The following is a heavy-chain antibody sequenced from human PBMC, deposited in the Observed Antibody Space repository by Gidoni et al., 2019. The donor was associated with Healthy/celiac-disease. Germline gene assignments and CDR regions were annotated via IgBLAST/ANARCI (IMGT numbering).Heavy chain of an antibody. V-gene: IGHV3-23*01. J-gene: IGHJ5*02. CDR3: AKGSATFKAVAPFDP. CDR2: ISASGGST. D-gene: IGHD6-19*01. Sequence: EVQLLESGGGLVQPGGSLRLSCAASGCTFSSYAMSWVRQAPGKGLGCVSAISASGGSTYYADSVKGRFTISSDISKNTLYLQMNSLRAEDTAVYYCAKGSATFKAVAPFDPWGQGTLVTVSS. CDR1: GCTFSSYA.